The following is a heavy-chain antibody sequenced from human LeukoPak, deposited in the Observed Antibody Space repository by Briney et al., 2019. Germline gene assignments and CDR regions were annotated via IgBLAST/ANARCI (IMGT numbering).Heavy chain of an antibody. V-gene: IGHV3-66*01. CDR2: IYVDGSK. J-gene: IGHJ4*02. CDR1: GISVSSNY. CDR3: ARDLATRQRTGLYDS. D-gene: IGHD3-16*02. Sequence: GGSLRLSCAASGISVSSNYMSWVRQAPGKGLQWVSVIYVDGSKYYADYVKGRITISRDNSRNTLYLQMNSLRAEDTAVYYCARDLATRQRTGLYDSWGQGALVTVSS.